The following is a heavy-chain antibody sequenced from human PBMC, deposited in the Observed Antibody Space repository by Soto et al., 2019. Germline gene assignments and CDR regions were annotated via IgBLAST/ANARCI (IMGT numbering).Heavy chain of an antibody. CDR2: ISYHASNK. J-gene: IGHJ4*02. V-gene: IGHV3-30*03. CDR1: GFTFSNYG. CDR3: ALDVGDHFY. Sequence: QVQLVESGGGVVQPGRSLRLSCATSGFTFSNYGMQWVRQTPGKGLEWVAVISYHASNKYYADSVKGRFTISRDNSKNTLYLQMDSLRPEDTAMYFCALDVGDHFYWGQGTLVTVSS. D-gene: IGHD4-17*01.